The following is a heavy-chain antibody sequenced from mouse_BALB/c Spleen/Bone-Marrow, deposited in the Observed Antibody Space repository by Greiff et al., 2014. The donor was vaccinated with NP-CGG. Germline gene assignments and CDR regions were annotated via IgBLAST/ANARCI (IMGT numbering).Heavy chain of an antibody. D-gene: IGHD1-2*01. J-gene: IGHJ3*01. CDR3: TRLHYYGYSAY. CDR1: GFDFSRFW. Sequence: VQLQQSGGGLVQPGGSLKLSCAASGFDFSRFWMSWVRQAPGKGLEWIGEINPDSSTINYTPSLKDKFIVSRVNAENTLYLQKSKVRSEDTALYYCTRLHYYGYSAYWGQGTLVTVST. V-gene: IGHV4-1*02. CDR2: INPDSSTI.